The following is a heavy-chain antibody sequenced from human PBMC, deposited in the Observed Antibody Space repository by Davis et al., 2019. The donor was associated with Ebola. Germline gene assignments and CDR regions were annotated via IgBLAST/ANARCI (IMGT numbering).Heavy chain of an antibody. CDR1: GFTFSSYA. CDR2: ISGSGGST. V-gene: IGHV3-23*01. D-gene: IGHD2-15*01. CDR3: AKDKSRIYCSGGSCYPNAFDY. Sequence: GESLKISCAASGFTFSSYAMSWVRQAPGKGLEWVSAISGSGGSTYYADSVKGRFTISRDNSKNTLYLQMNSLRAEDTAVYYCAKDKSRIYCSGGSCYPNAFDYWGQGTLVTVSS. J-gene: IGHJ4*02.